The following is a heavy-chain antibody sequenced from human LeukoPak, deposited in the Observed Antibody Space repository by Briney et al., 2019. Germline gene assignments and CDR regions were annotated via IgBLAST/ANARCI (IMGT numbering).Heavy chain of an antibody. CDR1: GFTVSSNY. CDR3: ARNFALDY. CDR2: IYSGGST. J-gene: IGHJ4*02. V-gene: IGHV3-53*01. Sequence: PGGSLRLSCAASGFTVSSNYMTWVRQAPGKGLEWVSVIYSGGSTYYADSVKGRFTIPRDNSKNTLFLQMNSLRAEDTAVYYCARNFALDYWGQGTLVTVSS.